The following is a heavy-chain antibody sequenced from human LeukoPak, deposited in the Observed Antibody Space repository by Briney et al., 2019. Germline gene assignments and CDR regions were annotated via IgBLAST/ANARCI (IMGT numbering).Heavy chain of an antibody. V-gene: IGHV3-64D*09. CDR3: VRGYSFGPYGMDV. CDR2: ISDSGGST. D-gene: IGHD2-15*01. Sequence: PGRSLRLSCVASGFTFSSYAMHWVRQAPGKGLEYVSAISDSGGSTYYADSVKGRFTISRDNSKNTLYLQMSSLRAEDTAVYFCVRGYSFGPYGMDVWGQGTTVTVSS. CDR1: GFTFSSYA. J-gene: IGHJ6*02.